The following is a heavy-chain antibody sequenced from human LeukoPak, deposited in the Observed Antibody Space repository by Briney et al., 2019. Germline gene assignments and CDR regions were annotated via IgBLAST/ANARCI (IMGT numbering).Heavy chain of an antibody. CDR1: GGSFSGYY. Sequence: PSETLSLTCAVYGGSFSGYYWSWIRQPPGKGLEWIGEINHSGSTNYNPSLKSRVTISVDTSKNQFSLKLSSVTAADTAVYYCARGLEGLGKLSNWFDPWGQGTLVTVSS. CDR2: INHSGST. D-gene: IGHD3-10*01. CDR3: ARGLEGLGKLSNWFDP. V-gene: IGHV4-34*01. J-gene: IGHJ5*02.